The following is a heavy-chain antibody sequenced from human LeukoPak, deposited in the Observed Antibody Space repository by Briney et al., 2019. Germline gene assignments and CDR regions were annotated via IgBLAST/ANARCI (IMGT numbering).Heavy chain of an antibody. CDR3: AKKSYGDDAFDI. CDR2: ISYDGSNK. Sequence: GGSLRLSCAASGFTFSSYAMHWVRQAPGKGLEWVAVISYDGSNKYYADSVKGRFTISRDNAKNSLYLQMNSLRAEDTAVYYCAKKSYGDDAFDIWGQGTMVTVSS. V-gene: IGHV3-30-3*02. D-gene: IGHD4/OR15-4a*01. CDR1: GFTFSSYA. J-gene: IGHJ3*02.